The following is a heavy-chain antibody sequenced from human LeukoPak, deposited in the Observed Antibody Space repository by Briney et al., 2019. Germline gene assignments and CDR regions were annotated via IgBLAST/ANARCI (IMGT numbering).Heavy chain of an antibody. V-gene: IGHV4-4*07. CDR3: ARRFELYSSGWYSGNWFDP. D-gene: IGHD6-19*01. CDR1: GGSISSYY. Sequence: LETLSLTCTVSGGSISSYYWSWVRQPAGKGLEWIGRIYASGNTNYNPSLKDRLTMTVDTSKNQFSLNLSSVTAADTAVYYCARRFELYSSGWYSGNWFDPWGQGTLVTVSS. J-gene: IGHJ5*02. CDR2: IYASGNT.